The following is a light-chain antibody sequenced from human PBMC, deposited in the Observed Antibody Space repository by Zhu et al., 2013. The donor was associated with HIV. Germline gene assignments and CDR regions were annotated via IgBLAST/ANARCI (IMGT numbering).Light chain of an antibody. Sequence: QSVLTQPPSASGTPGQRVTISCSGSNSNIGSNSVNWYQQVPGTAPKLLVYTNNQRPSGVPDRFSGSKSGTSASLAISGLQAEDVADYFCQSYDNSLTVVFGGGTKVTVL. CDR2: TNN. J-gene: IGLJ2*01. V-gene: IGLV1-44*01. CDR1: NSNIGSNS. CDR3: QSYDNSLTVV.